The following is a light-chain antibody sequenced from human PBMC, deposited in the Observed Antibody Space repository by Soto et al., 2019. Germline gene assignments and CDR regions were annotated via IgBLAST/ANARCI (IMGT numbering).Light chain of an antibody. CDR2: AAS. CDR1: QGIRNS. CDR3: QQYYSDWT. J-gene: IGKJ1*01. V-gene: IGKV1-27*01. Sequence: DTQMTQSPSSLSASIGDRVTITCRASQGIRNSVAWYQQKPGKVPNLLIYAASTLQSGVPSRFSGSGSGTDFTLTISSLQPDDFTTYYCQQYYSDWTFGQGTKVDIK.